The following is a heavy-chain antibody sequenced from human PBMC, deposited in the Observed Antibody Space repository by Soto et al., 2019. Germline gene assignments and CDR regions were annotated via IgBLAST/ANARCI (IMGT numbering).Heavy chain of an antibody. V-gene: IGHV1-69*13. CDR3: ARGGYSGSYFWPPVNGMAV. CDR2: IIPIFGTA. D-gene: IGHD1-26*01. CDR1: GGTFSSYA. J-gene: IGHJ6*02. Sequence: SVKVSCKASGGTFSSYAISWVRQAPGQGLEWMGGIIPIFGTANYAQKFQGRVTITADESTSTAYMELSSLRSEDTAVYYCARGGYSGSYFWPPVNGMAVWGQGTTVTVSS.